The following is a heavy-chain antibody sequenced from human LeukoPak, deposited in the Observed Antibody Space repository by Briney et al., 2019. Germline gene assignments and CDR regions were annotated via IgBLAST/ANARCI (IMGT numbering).Heavy chain of an antibody. Sequence: GASVKVSCKASGYTFTPYYMHWVRQAAGHGLEWMGMINPSAGSTTYAQKFQGRVAMTRDTSTSTVYMELSSLRSEDTAVYYCARDRRYNDYDYCFDSWGQGTLVTVSS. CDR1: GYTFTPYY. J-gene: IGHJ4*02. D-gene: IGHD5-12*01. V-gene: IGHV1-46*01. CDR3: ARDRRYNDYDYCFDS. CDR2: INPSAGST.